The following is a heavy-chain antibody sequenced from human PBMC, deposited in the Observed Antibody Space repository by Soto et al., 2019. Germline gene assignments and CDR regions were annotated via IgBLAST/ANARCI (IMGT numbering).Heavy chain of an antibody. CDR2: IQSGGPT. J-gene: IGHJ6*04. CDR1: GFTVSSKY. CDR3: ARDDVLCDGGRCYGVPLAV. Sequence: GGSLRLSCAASGFTVSSKYMSLVRQAPGKGLEWVSLIQSGGPTYYADSVKGRFTISRDTSENTVHLQMDSLRAEDTAVYYCARDDVLCDGGRCYGVPLAVWGKGTTVTVSS. V-gene: IGHV3-66*01. D-gene: IGHD2-15*01.